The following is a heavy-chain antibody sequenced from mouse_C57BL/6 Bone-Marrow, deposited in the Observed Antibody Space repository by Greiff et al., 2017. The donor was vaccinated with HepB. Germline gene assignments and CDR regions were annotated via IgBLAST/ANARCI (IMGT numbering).Heavy chain of an antibody. CDR2: IYPRSGNT. CDR1: GYTFTSYG. CDR3: ARYYYGSGGY. Sequence: QVQLQQSGAELARPGASVKLSCKASGYTFTSYGISWVKQRTGQGLEWIGEIYPRSGNTYYNEKFKGKATLTADKSSSTAYMELRSLTSEDSAVYFCARYYYGSGGYWGQGTTLTVSS. J-gene: IGHJ2*01. D-gene: IGHD1-1*01. V-gene: IGHV1-81*01.